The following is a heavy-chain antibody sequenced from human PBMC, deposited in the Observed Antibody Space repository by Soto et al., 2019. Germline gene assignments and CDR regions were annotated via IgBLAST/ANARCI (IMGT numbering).Heavy chain of an antibody. CDR1: GYSFTSYW. J-gene: IGHJ4*02. CDR3: AGHSGPYSSSSPVGY. Sequence: PGESLKISCKGSGYSFTSYWITWVCQMPGKDLQRMRWIDPSDSYTSYRPSFQGHVTISANKSVSTAYLQWSTLKASDTAMYYCAGHSGPYSSSSPVGYWGQGTLVTVSS. V-gene: IGHV5-10-1*01. D-gene: IGHD6-6*01. CDR2: IDPSDSYT.